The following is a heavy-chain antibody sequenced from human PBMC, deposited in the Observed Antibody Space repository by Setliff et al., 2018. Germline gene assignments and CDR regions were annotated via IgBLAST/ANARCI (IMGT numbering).Heavy chain of an antibody. V-gene: IGHV4-61*09. CDR2: IYTSGST. CDR1: GGSISSGSYY. J-gene: IGHJ4*02. Sequence: PSETLSLTCTVSGGSISSGSYYWSWIRQPAGKGLEWIGHIYTSGSTNYNPSLKSRVTISVDTSKNQFSLKLSSVTAADTALYYCARSPSSGAYWNPRPFYSDYWARGTLVTVSS. CDR3: ARSPSSGAYWNPRPFYSDY. D-gene: IGHD1-26*01.